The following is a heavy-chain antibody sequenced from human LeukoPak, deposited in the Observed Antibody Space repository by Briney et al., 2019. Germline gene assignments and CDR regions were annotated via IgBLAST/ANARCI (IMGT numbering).Heavy chain of an antibody. J-gene: IGHJ4*02. CDR3: GRGGSYGDY. D-gene: IGHD3-16*01. Sequence: GGSLRLSCAASGFTFSRYWMHWVRQVPGKGLVWVSRVNPDGSSTTYADSVKGRFTSSRDNAKNTPYLQMNRLRVEDTAVFYCGRGGSYGDYWGQGTLVTVSS. V-gene: IGHV3-74*01. CDR1: GFTFSRYW. CDR2: VNPDGSST.